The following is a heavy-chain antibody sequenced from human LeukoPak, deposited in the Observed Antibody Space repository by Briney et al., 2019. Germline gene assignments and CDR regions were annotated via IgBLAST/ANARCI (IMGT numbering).Heavy chain of an antibody. CDR1: GFTFNIYT. CDR3: ARDLGPAPGISVGGSGFGY. V-gene: IGHV3-30*14. Sequence: GTSLRLSCAVSGFTFNIYTMHWVRQAPGKGLEWVSIISFDGSNKYYADSVKGRFTISRDNSKNTLYLQMNSLRAEDTAVYYCARDLGPAPGISVGGSGFGYWGQGTLVTVSS. J-gene: IGHJ4*02. CDR2: ISFDGSNK. D-gene: IGHD6-19*01.